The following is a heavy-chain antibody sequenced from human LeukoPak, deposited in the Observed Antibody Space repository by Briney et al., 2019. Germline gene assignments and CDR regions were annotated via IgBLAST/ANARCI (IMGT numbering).Heavy chain of an antibody. Sequence: VASVKVSCKVSGYNLTELSMHWVRQAPGQGLQWMGWINPNGGGTKYAQKFQGRVTMTRDTSLTTAYMDLSRLTSDDTAVYYCARAGYSGSSPPYYYYSYMDVWGKGTTVTISS. CDR1: GYNLTELS. CDR2: INPNGGGT. J-gene: IGHJ6*03. D-gene: IGHD1-26*01. CDR3: ARAGYSGSSPPYYYYSYMDV. V-gene: IGHV1-2*02.